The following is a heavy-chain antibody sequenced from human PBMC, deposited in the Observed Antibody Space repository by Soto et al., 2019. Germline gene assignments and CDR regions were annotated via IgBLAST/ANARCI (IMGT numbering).Heavy chain of an antibody. V-gene: IGHV4-31*03. CDR3: ASGNRGTYYDFWSGYYASHYYYYGMDV. CDR2: IYYSGST. J-gene: IGHJ6*02. D-gene: IGHD3-3*01. Sequence: SETLSLTCTVSGGSISSGGYYWSWIRQHPGKGLEWIGYIYYSGSTYYNPSLKSRVIISVDTSKNQFSLKLSSVTAADTAVYYCASGNRGTYYDFWSGYYASHYYYYGMDVWGQGTTVTVSS. CDR1: GGSISSGGYY.